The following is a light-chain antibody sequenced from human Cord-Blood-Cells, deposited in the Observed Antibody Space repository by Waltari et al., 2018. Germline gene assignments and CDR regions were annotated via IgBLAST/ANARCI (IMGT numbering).Light chain of an antibody. Sequence: EIVMTQSPATLSVSPGERAPLSCSASQSVSSNLAWYQQKPGQAPRLLIYGASTRATGIPARFSGSGSGTEFTLTISSLQSEDFAVYYCQQYNNWPPTFGQGTKVEIK. CDR2: GAS. CDR3: QQYNNWPPT. CDR1: QSVSSN. J-gene: IGKJ1*01. V-gene: IGKV3-15*01.